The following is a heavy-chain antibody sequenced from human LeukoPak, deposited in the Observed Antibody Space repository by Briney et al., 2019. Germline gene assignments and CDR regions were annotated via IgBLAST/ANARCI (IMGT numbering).Heavy chain of an antibody. V-gene: IGHV1-18*01. Sequence: ASVKVSCKASGYTFTSYGISWVRQAPGQGLEWMGWISAYNGNTNYAQKLQGRVTMTTDTSTSTAYMELRSLRSDDTAVYYCARETSPIVATIGYYYYDMDVWGQGTTVTVSS. J-gene: IGHJ6*02. CDR2: ISAYNGNT. CDR1: GYTFTSYG. CDR3: ARETSPIVATIGYYYYDMDV. D-gene: IGHD5-12*01.